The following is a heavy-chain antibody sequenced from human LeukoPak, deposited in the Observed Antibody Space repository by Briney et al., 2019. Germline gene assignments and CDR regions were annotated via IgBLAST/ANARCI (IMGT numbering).Heavy chain of an antibody. CDR2: ITGGGDTT. CDR3: AKQRSEVVVAATNY. Sequence: GGSLRLSCAASGFTLSSYAMTWVRQAPGKGLEWVSSITGGGDTTYYADSVRGRFTIPRDNSKNTLSLQTNSLRAEDTAVYYCAKQRSEVVVAATNYWGQGTLVTVSS. J-gene: IGHJ4*02. V-gene: IGHV3-23*01. CDR1: GFTLSSYA. D-gene: IGHD2-15*01.